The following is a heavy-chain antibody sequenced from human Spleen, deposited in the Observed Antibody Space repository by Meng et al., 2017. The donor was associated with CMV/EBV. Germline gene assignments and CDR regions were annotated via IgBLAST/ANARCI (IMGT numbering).Heavy chain of an antibody. V-gene: IGHV3-53*01. CDR3: ARLMFGHWYFDL. D-gene: IGHD3-10*02. CDR1: GFTFSNYW. J-gene: IGHJ2*01. Sequence: GESLKISCAASGFTFSNYWVHWVRQGPGKGLEWVSVIYSGGSTYYADSVKGRFTISRDNSKNTLYLQMNSLRAEDTAVYYCARLMFGHWYFDLWGRGTLVTVSS. CDR2: IYSGGST.